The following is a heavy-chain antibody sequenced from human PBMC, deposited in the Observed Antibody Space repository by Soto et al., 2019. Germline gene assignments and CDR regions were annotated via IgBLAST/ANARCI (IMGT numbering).Heavy chain of an antibody. Sequence: PWGSLRLYCAASGFTFVNAWMSWARHAPWKGREWVGRIKSKTDGGTTDYAAPVKGRFTISRDDSKNTLYLQMNSLKTEDTAVYYCTTGDTHDYYDSSGYYYIPYGMDVWGQGTTVTVSS. J-gene: IGHJ6*02. V-gene: IGHV3-15*01. D-gene: IGHD3-22*01. CDR3: TTGDTHDYYDSSGYYYIPYGMDV. CDR2: IKSKTDGGTT. CDR1: GFTFVNAW.